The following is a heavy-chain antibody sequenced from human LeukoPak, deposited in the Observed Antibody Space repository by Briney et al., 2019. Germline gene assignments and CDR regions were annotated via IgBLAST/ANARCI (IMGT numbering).Heavy chain of an antibody. CDR3: ARAADCSSTSCYLPDRNWFDP. D-gene: IGHD2-2*01. J-gene: IGHJ5*02. CDR2: IYYSGST. CDR1: GGSISSSSYY. V-gene: IGHV4-39*07. Sequence: SETLSLTCTVSGGSISSSSYYWGWIRQPPGKGLEWIGSIYYSGSTYYNSSLKSRVTISVDTSKNQFSLKLSSVTAADTAVYYCARAADCSSTSCYLPDRNWFDPWGQGTLVTVSS.